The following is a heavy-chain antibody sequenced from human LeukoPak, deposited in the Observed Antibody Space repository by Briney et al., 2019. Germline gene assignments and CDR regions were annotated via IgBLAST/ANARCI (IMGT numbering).Heavy chain of an antibody. D-gene: IGHD3-10*01. V-gene: IGHV1-2*02. CDR2: INPNSGGT. CDR3: ARVYYYGSGSYFGYGYYYYMDV. J-gene: IGHJ6*03. CDR1: GYTFTGYY. Sequence: ASVKVSCKASGYTFTGYYMHWVRQAPGQGLEWMGWINPNSGGTNYAQKFQGRVTMTRDTSISTAYMELSRLRSDDTAVYYCARVYYYGSGSYFGYGYYYYMDVWGKGTTVTVSS.